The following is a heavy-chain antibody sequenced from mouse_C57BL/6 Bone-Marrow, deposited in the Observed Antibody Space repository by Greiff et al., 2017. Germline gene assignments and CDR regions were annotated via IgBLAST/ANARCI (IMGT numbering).Heavy chain of an antibody. CDR3: ASEITTVVVPPRAY. D-gene: IGHD1-1*01. Sequence: EVKVEESGGGLVKPGGSLKLSCAASGFTFSSYAMSWVRQTPEKRLEWVATISDGGSYTYYPDNVKGRFTISRDNAKNNLYLQMSHLKSEDTAMYYCASEITTVVVPPRAYWGQGTLVTVSA. J-gene: IGHJ3*01. CDR2: ISDGGSYT. V-gene: IGHV5-4*03. CDR1: GFTFSSYA.